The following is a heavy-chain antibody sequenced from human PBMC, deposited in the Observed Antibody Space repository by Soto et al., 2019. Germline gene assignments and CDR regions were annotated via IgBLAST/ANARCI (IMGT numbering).Heavy chain of an antibody. CDR2: ISHRGTA. V-gene: IGHV4-31*03. D-gene: IGHD6-13*01. CDR3: ARVSATGTRWSDP. J-gene: IGHJ5*02. CDR1: GGSISSGAYY. Sequence: PSETLSLTCTVSGGSISSGAYYWGWTRQHPGKGLEWIGYISHRGTAYYTPSLKSRVSLSVDPSKSQFSLNVTSLTAADTAVYYCARVSATGTRWSDPRGPGTPFTVSS.